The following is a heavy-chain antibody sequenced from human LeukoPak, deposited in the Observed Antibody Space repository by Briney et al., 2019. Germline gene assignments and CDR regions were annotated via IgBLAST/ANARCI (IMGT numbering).Heavy chain of an antibody. V-gene: IGHV3-48*03. J-gene: IGHJ4*02. Sequence: GGSLRLSCAASGFTFSSYEMNWVRQAPGKGLEWVSFINSRGSTIYYVDSVKGRFTISRDNAKNSVYLQMNSLTAADTAVYYCARGKVDFAFWGQGTLVTVSS. CDR3: ARGKVDFAF. CDR1: GFTFSSYE. D-gene: IGHD3-9*01. CDR2: INSRGSTI.